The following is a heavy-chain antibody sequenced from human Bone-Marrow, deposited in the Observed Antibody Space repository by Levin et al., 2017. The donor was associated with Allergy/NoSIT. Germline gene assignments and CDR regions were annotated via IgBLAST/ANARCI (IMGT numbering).Heavy chain of an antibody. CDR2: ISGSGGST. CDR3: AKDFWKHIVVVTANDY. V-gene: IGHV3-23*01. J-gene: IGHJ4*02. CDR1: GFTFSSYA. D-gene: IGHD2-21*02. Sequence: GESLKISCAASGFTFSSYAMSWVRQAPGKGLEWVSAISGSGGSTYYADSVKGRFTISRDNSKNTLYLQMNSLRAEDTAVYYCAKDFWKHIVVVTANDYWGQGTLVTVSS.